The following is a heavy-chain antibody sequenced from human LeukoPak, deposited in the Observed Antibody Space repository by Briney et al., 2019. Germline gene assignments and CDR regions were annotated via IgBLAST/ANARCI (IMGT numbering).Heavy chain of an antibody. J-gene: IGHJ2*01. Sequence: SETLSLTCTMSGGSISSYYWSWIRQPPGKGLEWIGYIYYSGSTNYNPSLKSRVTISVDTSKNQFSLKLSSVTAAGTAVYYCARVRVEHYWYFDLWGRGTLVTVSS. CDR3: ARVRVEHYWYFDL. CDR1: GGSISSYY. CDR2: IYYSGST. D-gene: IGHD3-3*01. V-gene: IGHV4-59*01.